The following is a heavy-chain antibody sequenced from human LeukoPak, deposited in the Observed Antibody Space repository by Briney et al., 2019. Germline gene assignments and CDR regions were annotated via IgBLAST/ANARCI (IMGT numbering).Heavy chain of an antibody. CDR3: ARRGAAYYDRSGYIVGRFDY. J-gene: IGHJ4*02. D-gene: IGHD3-22*01. CDR1: GFTFSTYS. Sequence: KPGGSLRLSCAASGFTFSTYSMNWVRQAPGKGLEWVSSISSSSSYIYYADSVKGRFTISRDNAKNSLYLQMNSLRAEDTAVYYCARRGAAYYDRSGYIVGRFDYWGQGTLVTVSS. CDR2: ISSSSSYI. V-gene: IGHV3-21*01.